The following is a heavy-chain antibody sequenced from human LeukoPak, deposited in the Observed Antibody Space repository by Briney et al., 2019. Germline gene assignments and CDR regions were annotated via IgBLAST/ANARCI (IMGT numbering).Heavy chain of an antibody. Sequence: ASVKVSCKASGYIFTGYYIHWVRQAPGQGLEWMGWINPDSGGTNSAQKFQGRVTMTRDTAISTAYMELSSLRSDDTAVYYCAREGRGDYDQKDFDYWGQGTLVAVSS. D-gene: IGHD4-17*01. V-gene: IGHV1-2*02. CDR2: INPDSGGT. CDR1: GYIFTGYY. J-gene: IGHJ4*02. CDR3: AREGRGDYDQKDFDY.